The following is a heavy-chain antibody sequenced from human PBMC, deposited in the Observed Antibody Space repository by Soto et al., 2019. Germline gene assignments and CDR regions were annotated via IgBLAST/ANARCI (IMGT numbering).Heavy chain of an antibody. CDR2: IYYSGSN. CDR1: GGSISSYY. D-gene: IGHD2-8*01. V-gene: IGHV4-59*01. Sequence: SETLSLTCTVSGGSISSYYWSWIRQPPGKGLEWIGYIYYSGSNNYNPPLKRRVTRSVDTSKNQFSLKLSSVNAADTAVYYCARVHCTNGVCYKGGADYWGQGTLVTVSS. J-gene: IGHJ4*02. CDR3: ARVHCTNGVCYKGGADY.